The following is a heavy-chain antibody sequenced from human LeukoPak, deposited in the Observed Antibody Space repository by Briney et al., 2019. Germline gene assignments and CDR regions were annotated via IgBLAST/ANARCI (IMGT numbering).Heavy chain of an antibody. Sequence: PGGSLRLSCAASGFTFRSYAMHWVRQAPGKGLEWVAVDGNNNYYADSVRGRFTISRDNSKDTLYLQLNSLRAEDTAIYFCAKPISGGLAVSADWFDPWGQGTLVIVSS. CDR3: AKPISGGLAVSADWFDP. CDR2: DGNNN. V-gene: IGHV3-30-3*02. CDR1: GFTFRSYA. J-gene: IGHJ5*02. D-gene: IGHD6-19*01.